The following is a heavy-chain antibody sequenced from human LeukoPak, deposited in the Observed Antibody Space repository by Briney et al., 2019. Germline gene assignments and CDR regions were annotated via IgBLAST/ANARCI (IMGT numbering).Heavy chain of an antibody. CDR1: GYTFTSYL. CDR3: ARLYYYYDSSGYYLVPNDAFDI. Sequence: ASVKVSCKASGYTFTSYLMNWVRQAPGQGLEWMGWINPNSGGTNYAQKFQGRVTMTRDTSISTAYMELSRLRSDDTAVYYCARLYYYYDSSGYYLVPNDAFDIWGQGTMVTVSS. J-gene: IGHJ3*02. V-gene: IGHV1-2*02. D-gene: IGHD3-22*01. CDR2: INPNSGGT.